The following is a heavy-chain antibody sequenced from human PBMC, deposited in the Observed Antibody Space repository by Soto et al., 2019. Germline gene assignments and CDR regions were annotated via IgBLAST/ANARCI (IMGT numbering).Heavy chain of an antibody. V-gene: IGHV4-30-2*01. J-gene: IGHJ4*02. CDR3: ARVPDY. CDR2: IYHSGST. CDR1: GGSISSGGYS. Sequence: PSETLSLTCAVSGGSISSGGYSWGWIRQPPGKGLEWIGYIYHSGSTYYNPSLKSRVTISVDRSKNQFSLKLSSVTAADTAAYYCARVPDYWGQGTLVTVSS.